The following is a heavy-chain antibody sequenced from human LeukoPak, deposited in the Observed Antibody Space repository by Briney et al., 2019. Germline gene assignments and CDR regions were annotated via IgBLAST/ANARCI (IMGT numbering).Heavy chain of an antibody. Sequence: SVKVSCKASGGTFSSYAIRWVRQAPGQGLEWMGRIIPILGIANYAQKFQGRVTITADKSTSTAYMELSSLRSEDTAVYYCARETSSLTVTGPYWYFHLWGRGTLVTVSS. V-gene: IGHV1-69*04. CDR3: ARETSSLTVTGPYWYFHL. D-gene: IGHD4-11*01. CDR2: IIPILGIA. J-gene: IGHJ2*01. CDR1: GGTFSSYA.